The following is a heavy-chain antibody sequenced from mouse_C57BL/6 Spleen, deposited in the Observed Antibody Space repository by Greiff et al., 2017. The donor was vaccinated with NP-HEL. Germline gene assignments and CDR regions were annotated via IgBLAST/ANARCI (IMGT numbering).Heavy chain of an antibody. CDR3: ARSSTVVARWYFDV. V-gene: IGHV5-17*01. D-gene: IGHD1-1*01. CDR2: ISSGSSTI. J-gene: IGHJ1*03. Sequence: EVQRVESGGGLVKPGGSLKLSCAASGFTFSDYGMHWVRQAPEKGLEWVAYISSGSSTIYYADTVKGRFTISRDNAKNTLFLQMTSLRSEDTAMYYCARSSTVVARWYFDVWGTGTTVTVSS. CDR1: GFTFSDYG.